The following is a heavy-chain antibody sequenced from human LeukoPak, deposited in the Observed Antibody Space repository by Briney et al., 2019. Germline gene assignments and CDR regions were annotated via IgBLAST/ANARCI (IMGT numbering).Heavy chain of an antibody. J-gene: IGHJ4*02. CDR3: ARGGRRYYDSSGYPVDY. Sequence: ASVKVSCKASGYTFTSYYMHWVRQAPGQGLEWMGIINPSGGSTSYAQKFQGRVTMTRDTSKNQFSLKLSSVTAADTAVYYCARGGRRYYDSSGYPVDYWGQGTLVTVSS. V-gene: IGHV1-46*01. CDR2: INPSGGST. D-gene: IGHD3-22*01. CDR1: GYTFTSYY.